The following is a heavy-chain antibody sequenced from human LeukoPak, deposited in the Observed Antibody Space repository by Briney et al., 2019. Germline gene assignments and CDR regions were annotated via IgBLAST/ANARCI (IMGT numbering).Heavy chain of an antibody. Sequence: GGSLRLSCAASGFTFSSYAMSWVRQAPGKGLEWVSTIDGSDGSTYYADSVKGRFTISRDNSKNTLYLQINSLRAEDTAVYYCAKDLNWGGRWGQGTLVTVSS. J-gene: IGHJ4*02. CDR3: AKDLNWGGR. D-gene: IGHD7-27*01. CDR1: GFTFSSYA. V-gene: IGHV3-23*01. CDR2: IDGSDGST.